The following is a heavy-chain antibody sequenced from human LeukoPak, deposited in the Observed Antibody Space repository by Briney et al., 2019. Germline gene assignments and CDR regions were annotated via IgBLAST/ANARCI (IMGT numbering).Heavy chain of an antibody. Sequence: GASVKVSCKASGYTFTGYYMHWVRQAPGQGLEWMGWINPNSGGTNYAQKFQGRVTMTRDTSISTAYMELSRLRSDDTAVYYCARGQGYSSSEADYRGQGTLVTVSS. D-gene: IGHD6-13*01. CDR2: INPNSGGT. CDR3: ARGQGYSSSEADY. J-gene: IGHJ4*02. V-gene: IGHV1-2*02. CDR1: GYTFTGYY.